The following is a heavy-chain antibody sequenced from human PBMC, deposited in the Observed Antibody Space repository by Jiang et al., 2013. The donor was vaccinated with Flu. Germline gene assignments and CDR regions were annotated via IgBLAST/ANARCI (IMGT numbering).Heavy chain of an antibody. CDR1: GFTFSTYV. CDR2: SNK. Sequence: GVVQPGRSLRLSCAASGFTFSTYVMYWVRQAPGKGLEWVAGSNKYYADSVKGRFTISRDNSKNTLYLQMNSLRAEDTALYYRAREHEGDYYFDHWGQGTLVTVSS. CDR3: AREHEGDYYFDH. J-gene: IGHJ4*02. V-gene: IGHV3-30-3*01. D-gene: IGHD3-16*01.